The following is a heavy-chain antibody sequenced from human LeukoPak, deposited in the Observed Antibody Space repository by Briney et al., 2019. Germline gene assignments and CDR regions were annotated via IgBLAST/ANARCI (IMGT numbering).Heavy chain of an antibody. CDR1: GGTFSSYA. CDR2: IIPIFGIA. V-gene: IGHV1-69*05. CDR3: ARVPPVNPNWFDP. Sequence: GASVKVSCKASGGTFSSYAISWVRQAPGQGLEWMGRIIPIFGIANYAQKFQGRVTITTDESTSTAYMELSSLRSEDTAVYYCARVPPVNPNWFDPWGQGTLATVSS. J-gene: IGHJ5*02.